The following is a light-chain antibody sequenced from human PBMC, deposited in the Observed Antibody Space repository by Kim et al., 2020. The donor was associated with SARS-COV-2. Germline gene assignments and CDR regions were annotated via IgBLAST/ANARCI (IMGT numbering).Light chain of an antibody. CDR1: QSISSW. Sequence: PSTLSAAVGDRVTITCRASQSISSWLAWYQQKPGKAPKLLIYKASSLESGVPSRFSGSGSGTEFTLTISSLQPDDFATYYCQFEAFGQGTKVDIK. V-gene: IGKV1-5*03. J-gene: IGKJ1*01. CDR2: KAS. CDR3: QFEA.